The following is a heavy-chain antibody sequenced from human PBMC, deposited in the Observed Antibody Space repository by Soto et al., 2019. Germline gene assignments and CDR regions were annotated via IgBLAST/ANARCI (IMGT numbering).Heavy chain of an antibody. CDR2: IYHSGST. D-gene: IGHD3-22*01. CDR3: ARDRDYYDSSGYYSGTSYYFDY. J-gene: IGHJ4*02. Sequence: SETLSRTCVVSGYSISSGYYWGWIRQPPGKGLEWIGSIYHSGSTYYNPSLKSRVTISVDTSKNQFSLKLSSVTAADTAVYYCARDRDYYDSSGYYSGTSYYFDYWGQGTLVTVSS. V-gene: IGHV4-38-2*02. CDR1: GYSISSGYY.